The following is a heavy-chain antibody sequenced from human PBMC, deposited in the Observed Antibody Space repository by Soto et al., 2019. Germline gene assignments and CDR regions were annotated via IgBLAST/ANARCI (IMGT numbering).Heavy chain of an antibody. CDR2: IKQDGSEK. CDR3: ARVPVYYDYGETFDY. Sequence: SLRLSCAASGFTFSNYWMSWVRQAPGKGLEWVANIKQDGSEKYYVDSVKGRFTISRDNAKNSLYLQMNSLRAEDTAVYYCARVPVYYDYGETFDYWGQGTLVTVSS. V-gene: IGHV3-7*03. J-gene: IGHJ4*02. CDR1: GFTFSNYW. D-gene: IGHD4-17*01.